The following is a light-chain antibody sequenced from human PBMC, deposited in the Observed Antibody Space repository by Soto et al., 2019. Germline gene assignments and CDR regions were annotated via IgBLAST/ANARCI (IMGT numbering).Light chain of an antibody. CDR2: LGS. Sequence: DIVMTQSPLSLPVTPGEPASISCRSSQSLLHSNGYIYLDWYLQRPGQSPQVLIYLGSNRASGVPDRFSGSGSGTDFTLKISRVEAEDVGVYYCMQGLQTPRSITFGQGTRLEIK. CDR3: MQGLQTPRSIT. V-gene: IGKV2-28*01. J-gene: IGKJ5*01. CDR1: QSLLHSNGYIY.